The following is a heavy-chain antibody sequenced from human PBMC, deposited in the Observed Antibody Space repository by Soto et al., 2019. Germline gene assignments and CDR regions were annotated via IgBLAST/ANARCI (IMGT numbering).Heavy chain of an antibody. CDR3: AKGGYCSSTTCSTAKNGMDV. V-gene: IGHV3-23*01. D-gene: IGHD2-2*03. CDR1: GFTFSSYA. CDR2: ISGSSSAT. Sequence: EVHLLESGGGLVQPGASLRLSCAASGFTFSSYAMSWVRQAPGKGLEWVSAISGSSSATYYADSVKGRFTISRDNSKNTVYLQVNSLRAEDTAVYYCAKGGYCSSTTCSTAKNGMDVWGQGTTVTVSS. J-gene: IGHJ6*02.